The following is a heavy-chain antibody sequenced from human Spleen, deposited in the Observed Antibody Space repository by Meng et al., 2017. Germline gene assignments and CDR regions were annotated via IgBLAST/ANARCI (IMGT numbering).Heavy chain of an antibody. CDR2: INPSGGST. CDR1: GYTFNSYN. D-gene: IGHD6-19*01. Sequence: QVQLVECGAEVKEPVAYGKVSCKESGYTFNSYNMHGVRQAPGQGLEWMGIINPSGGSTSYAQKFQVRVTMTRDTSTSTVYMELSSLRSEDTAVYYCARDPWLVGFDYWGQGTLVTVSS. CDR3: ARDPWLVGFDY. V-gene: IGHV1-46*02. J-gene: IGHJ4*02.